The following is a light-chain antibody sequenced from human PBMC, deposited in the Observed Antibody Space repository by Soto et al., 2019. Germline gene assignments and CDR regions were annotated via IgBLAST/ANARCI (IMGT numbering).Light chain of an antibody. V-gene: IGLV1-44*01. Sequence: QSVLTQPPSASGTPGQRVTITCSGSSSNIGSNTVNWYQQLPGTAPKLLIYNNNQRPSGVPDRFSGSKSGTSASLAISGLQSEDEAEYYCAAWDDSLNGYWVFGGGTKLTVL. CDR2: NNN. J-gene: IGLJ3*02. CDR1: SSNIGSNT. CDR3: AAWDDSLNGYWV.